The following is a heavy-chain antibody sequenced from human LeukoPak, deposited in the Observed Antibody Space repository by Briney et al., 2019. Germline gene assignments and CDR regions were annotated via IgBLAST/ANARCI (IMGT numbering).Heavy chain of an antibody. CDR1: GLTLSNYA. J-gene: IGHJ4*02. V-gene: IGHV3-23*01. CDR3: AKPLGGSGTYYHTKYDY. Sequence: PGGSLRLSCAAPGLTLSNYAMSWVRQAPGKGLEWVSSISGSGDTTYYADSVKGRFTISRDNSKNTLYMQMNSLRAEDTALYYCAKPLGGSGTYYHTKYDYWGQGTLVTVSS. CDR2: ISGSGDTT. D-gene: IGHD3-10*01.